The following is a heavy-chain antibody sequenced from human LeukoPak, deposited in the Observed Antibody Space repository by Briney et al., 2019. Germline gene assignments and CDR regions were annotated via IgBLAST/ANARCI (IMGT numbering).Heavy chain of an antibody. V-gene: IGHV3-48*04. Sequence: GGSLRLSCAASGFTVSSNYMSWVRQAPGKGLEWVSYISSSSSTIYYADSVKGRFTISRDNAKNSQYLQMNSLRAEDTAVYYCASQIVPTDYGDYETFDYWGQGTLVTVSS. CDR1: GFTVSSNY. D-gene: IGHD4-17*01. J-gene: IGHJ4*02. CDR3: ASQIVPTDYGDYETFDY. CDR2: ISSSSSTI.